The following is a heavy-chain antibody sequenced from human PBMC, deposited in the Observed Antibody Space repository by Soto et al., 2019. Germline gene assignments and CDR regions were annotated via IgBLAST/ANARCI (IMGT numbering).Heavy chain of an antibody. V-gene: IGHV4-61*01. J-gene: IGHJ4*02. CDR2: IYYSGST. CDR1: GGSVSSGSYY. D-gene: IGHD6-13*01. Sequence: SETLSLTCTVSGGSVSSGSYYWSWIRQPPGKGLGWIGYIYYSGSTNYNPSLKSRVTISVDTRKNQFSLKLSSVTAADTAVYYCATKYSSSWYSLPDSFDYWGQGTLVTVSS. CDR3: ATKYSSSWYSLPDSFDY.